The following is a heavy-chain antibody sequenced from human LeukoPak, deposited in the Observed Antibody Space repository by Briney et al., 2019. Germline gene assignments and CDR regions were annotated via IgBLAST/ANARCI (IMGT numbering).Heavy chain of an antibody. CDR1: GYTFTSCD. D-gene: IGHD5-12*01. CDR2: MNPNSGNT. V-gene: IGHV1-8*01. Sequence: ASVKVTCKASGYTFTSCDINWVRQATGQGLEWMGWMNPNSGNTGYAQKFQGRVTMTRNTSISTAYMELSSLRSEDTAVYYCARGDGWLQSETAFDIWGQGTMVTVSS. CDR3: ARGDGWLQSETAFDI. J-gene: IGHJ3*02.